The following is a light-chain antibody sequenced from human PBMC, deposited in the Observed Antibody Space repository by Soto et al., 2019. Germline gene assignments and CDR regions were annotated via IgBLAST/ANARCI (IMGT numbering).Light chain of an antibody. Sequence: QSVLTQPPSVSGAPGQRVTISCTGSSSNIGAGYDVHWYQQLPGTAPKLLIYGNSNRPSGVPDRSSGSKSGTSASLAITGLQAEDGADYYCRSSDSSVSGSVFGGGTQLTVL. CDR1: SSNIGAGYD. CDR2: GNS. J-gene: IGLJ3*02. V-gene: IGLV1-40*01. CDR3: RSSDSSVSGSV.